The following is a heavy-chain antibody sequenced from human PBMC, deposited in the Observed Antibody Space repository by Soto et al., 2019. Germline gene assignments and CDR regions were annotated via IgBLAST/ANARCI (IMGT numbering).Heavy chain of an antibody. Sequence: GGSLRLSCAASGFTFSNAWMSWVRQAPGKGLEWVGRIKSKTDGGTTDYAAPVKGRFTISRDDSKNTLYLQMNSLKTEDTAVYYCTTDTTDSSGYYPLYYYGMDVWGQGTTVTVSS. CDR3: TTDTTDSSGYYPLYYYGMDV. CDR2: IKSKTDGGTT. V-gene: IGHV3-15*01. D-gene: IGHD3-22*01. J-gene: IGHJ6*02. CDR1: GFTFSNAW.